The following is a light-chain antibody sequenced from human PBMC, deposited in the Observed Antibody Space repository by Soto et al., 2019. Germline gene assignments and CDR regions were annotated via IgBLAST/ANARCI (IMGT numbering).Light chain of an antibody. CDR2: HAS. CDR3: QHYNSYGT. CDR1: QNIDRW. V-gene: IGKV1-5*01. J-gene: IGKJ1*01. Sequence: DIQMTQSPSTLSASVGDRVTITFRASQNIDRWVAWYQQKSGKAPKILIYHASSLETGVPSRFSGSGSGTEFTLTISSVQPDDFASYYCQHYNSYGTFGQGTKVDI.